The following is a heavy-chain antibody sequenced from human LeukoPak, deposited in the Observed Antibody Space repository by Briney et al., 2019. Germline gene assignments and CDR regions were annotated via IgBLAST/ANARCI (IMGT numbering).Heavy chain of an antibody. CDR1: GFTFSSHA. V-gene: IGHV3-23*01. Sequence: GSLRLSFAASGFTFSSHAMSWVRQAPVKGLEWVSAISGSGGSTYYADSVKGRFTISRDNSKSTLYLQMNSLRAEDTAVYYCAKDGSGYIVVVPAAIPGDYWGQGTLVTVSS. CDR3: AKDGSGYIVVVPAAIPGDY. J-gene: IGHJ4*02. CDR2: ISGSGGST. D-gene: IGHD2-2*01.